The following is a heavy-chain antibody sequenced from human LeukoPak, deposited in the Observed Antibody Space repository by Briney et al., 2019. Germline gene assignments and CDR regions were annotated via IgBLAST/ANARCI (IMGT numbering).Heavy chain of an antibody. CDR3: ARVDLTDIVAFAY. J-gene: IGHJ4*02. V-gene: IGHV4-30-4*01. D-gene: IGHD2-21*01. CDR1: GGSISSGDYY. CDR2: IYYSGST. Sequence: SQTLSLTCTVSGGSISSGDYYWSWIRQPPGKGLEWVGYIYYSGSTYYNPSLKSRVTISVDTSKNQFSLKLSSVTAADTAVYYCARVDLTDIVAFAYWGQGTLVTVSS.